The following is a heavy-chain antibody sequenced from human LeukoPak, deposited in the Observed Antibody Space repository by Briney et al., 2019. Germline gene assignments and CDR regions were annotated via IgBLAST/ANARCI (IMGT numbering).Heavy chain of an antibody. CDR2: IRSKPYGGTT. V-gene: IGHV3-49*04. CDR1: GFTFGACA. CDR3: TRAAYDRSGYYFDY. Sequence: PGRSLRLSCTASGFTFGACAMSWVRQPPGKGLEWVGFIRSKPYGGTTEYAASVKGRFTISRDDSKSIAYLQMNSLKTEDTAVYYCTRAAYDRSGYYFDYWGQGTLVTVSS. J-gene: IGHJ4*02. D-gene: IGHD3-22*01.